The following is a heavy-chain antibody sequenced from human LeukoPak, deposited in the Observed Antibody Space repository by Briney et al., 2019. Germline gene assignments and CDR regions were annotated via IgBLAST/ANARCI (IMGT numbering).Heavy chain of an antibody. CDR1: GYTFTGYY. J-gene: IGHJ1*01. Sequence: EASVKVSCKASGYTFTGYYMHWVRQAPGQGLEWMGWINPNSGGTNYAQKFQGRVTMTRDTSTSTVYMELSSLRSEDTAVYYCARSVVGATNPFQHWGQGTLVTVSS. V-gene: IGHV1-2*02. CDR3: ARSVVGATNPFQH. D-gene: IGHD1-26*01. CDR2: INPNSGGT.